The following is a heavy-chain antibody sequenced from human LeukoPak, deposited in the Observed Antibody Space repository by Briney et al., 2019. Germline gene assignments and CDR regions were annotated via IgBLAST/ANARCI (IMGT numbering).Heavy chain of an antibody. V-gene: IGHV3-23*01. J-gene: IGHJ5*02. CDR1: GFTFSSFA. CDR3: AKGPDSGYDH. D-gene: IGHD5-12*01. CDR2: ISGSGDIT. Sequence: GGSLRLSCAASGFTFSSFAMSWVRQAPGKGLEWVSAISGSGDITYYADSVKGRFTISRDNSKKTLNLQMNSLRAEDTAIYYCAKGPDSGYDHWGQGTLVTVSS.